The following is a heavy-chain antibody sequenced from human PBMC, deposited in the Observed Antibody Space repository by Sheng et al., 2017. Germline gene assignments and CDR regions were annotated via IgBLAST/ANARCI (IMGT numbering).Heavy chain of an antibody. Sequence: QLVQSGAEVRKPGSSVKVSCEVSGGTFSDYGFTWVRQAPGQGLECVGGIIPVFGTVDYAQKFLGRVTITADEGTSTAYMELSSLRSDDTAVYYCARDLRGMSNHFDNWGQGTLVTVSS. CDR2: IIPVFGTV. D-gene: IGHD6-13*01. V-gene: IGHV1-69*13. J-gene: IGHJ4*02. CDR3: ARDLRGMSNHFDN. CDR1: GGTFSDYG.